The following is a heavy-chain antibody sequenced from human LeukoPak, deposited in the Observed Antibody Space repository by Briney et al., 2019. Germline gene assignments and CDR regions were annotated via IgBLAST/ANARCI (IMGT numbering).Heavy chain of an antibody. CDR2: IFYEGSS. CDR1: GGSIRNSNYY. V-gene: IGHV4-39*01. J-gene: IGHJ5*02. Sequence: PSETLSLTCTVSGGSIRNSNYYWGWIRQPPGKGVEWIGSIFYEGSSYYNPSLKTRVTISVDTSKNQFSLKLSSVTAADTAVYYCARRGRPGNWFDPWGQGTLVTVSS. CDR3: ARRGRPGNWFDP.